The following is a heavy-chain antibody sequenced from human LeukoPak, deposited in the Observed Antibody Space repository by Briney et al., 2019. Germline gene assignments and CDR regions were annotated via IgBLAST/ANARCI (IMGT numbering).Heavy chain of an antibody. V-gene: IGHV3-15*07. D-gene: IGHD3-10*01. CDR2: VKSKDVGATT. CDR3: TTVWYYCTGSDY. CDR1: GLTFSNAW. J-gene: IGHJ4*02. Sequence: GGSLRLSCAVSGLTFSNAWMNWVRQAPGKGLEWVGRVKSKDVGATTEYAAAVKGRFTISRDDSKNTVSLQMDSLRTEDTAVYFCTTVWYYCTGSDYWGQGTLVTVSA.